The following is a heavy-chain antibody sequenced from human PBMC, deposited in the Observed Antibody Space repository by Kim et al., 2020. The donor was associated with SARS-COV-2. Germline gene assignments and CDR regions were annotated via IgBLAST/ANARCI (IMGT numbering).Heavy chain of an antibody. V-gene: IGHV3-21*01. CDR1: GFTFSSYS. CDR3: ARDLYGDYVYDY. D-gene: IGHD4-17*01. CDR2: ISSSSSYI. Sequence: GGSLRLSCAASGFTFSSYSMNWVRQAPGKGLEWVSSISSSSSYIYYADSVKGRFTNSRDNAKNSLYLQMNSLRAEDTAVYYCARDLYGDYVYDYWGQGTLVTVSS. J-gene: IGHJ4*02.